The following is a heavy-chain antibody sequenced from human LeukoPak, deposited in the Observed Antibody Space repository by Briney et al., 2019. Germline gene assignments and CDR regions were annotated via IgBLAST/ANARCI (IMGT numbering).Heavy chain of an antibody. CDR3: AKEFTGWAFDI. V-gene: IGHV3-30*18. CDR2: ISYDGSNK. J-gene: IGHJ3*02. Sequence: PGGSLRLSCAASGSIFSNSAMHWVRQAPGKGLEWVAVISYDGSNKYYADSVKGRFTISRDNSKNTLYLQMNSLRAEDTAVYYCAKEFTGWAFDIWGQGTMVTVSS. CDR1: GSIFSNSA.